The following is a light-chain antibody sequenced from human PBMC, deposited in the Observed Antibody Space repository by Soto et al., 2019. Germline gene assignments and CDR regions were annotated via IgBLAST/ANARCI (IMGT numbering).Light chain of an antibody. CDR2: HAS. Sequence: DIQMTPSPSTLSASVGDREPITCLSSQSISTSLTWYQQKPGKAPKLLIYHASSLESGVPSRFSGSGSGTEFTLTISSLQPDDFATYYCQQYNSYSMTFGQGTKVDIK. CDR1: QSISTS. V-gene: IGKV1-5*01. CDR3: QQYNSYSMT. J-gene: IGKJ1*01.